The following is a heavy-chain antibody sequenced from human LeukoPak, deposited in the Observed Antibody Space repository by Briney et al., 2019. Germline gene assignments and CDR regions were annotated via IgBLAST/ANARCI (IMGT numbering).Heavy chain of an antibody. CDR2: ISAYNGNT. CDR3: ARVSSGSGTYRMDV. J-gene: IGHJ6*02. V-gene: IGHV1-18*01. D-gene: IGHD3-10*01. Sequence: ASVKVSCEASGYTFTSYGISWVRQAPGQGLEWMGWISAYNGNTNYAQNLQGRVTMTTDTSTSTAYMELRSLRSDDTAVYYCARVSSGSGTYRMDVWGQGTTVTVSS. CDR1: GYTFTSYG.